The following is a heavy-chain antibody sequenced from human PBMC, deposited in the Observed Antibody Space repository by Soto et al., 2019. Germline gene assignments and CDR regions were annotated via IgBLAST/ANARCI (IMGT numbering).Heavy chain of an antibody. CDR1: GYIFTNYA. CDR3: ARDTFDFWSGPGGFDP. Sequence: ASVKVSCKASGYIFTNYAMHWVRQAPGQRLEWMGWINAANGNTKYSQKFQGRVTITTDTSTSTAYMELRSLRSDDTAVYYCARDTFDFWSGPGGFDPWGQGTLVTVSS. CDR2: INAANGNT. V-gene: IGHV1-3*01. J-gene: IGHJ5*02. D-gene: IGHD3-3*01.